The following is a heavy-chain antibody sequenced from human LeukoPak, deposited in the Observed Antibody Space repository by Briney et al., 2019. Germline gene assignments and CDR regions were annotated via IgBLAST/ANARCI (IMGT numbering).Heavy chain of an antibody. CDR3: ARGRTIVATILVRDY. CDR1: GYTFTDYY. CDR2: INPNTDDT. V-gene: IGHV1-2*02. Sequence: ASVKVSCKASGYTFTDYYIHWVRQAPGQGLEWVGWINPNTDDTTYAQKFQGRVTMTRDTSINTAYMELSGLTSDDTAIYFCARGRTIVATILVRDYWGQGALVTVSS. J-gene: IGHJ4*02. D-gene: IGHD5-12*01.